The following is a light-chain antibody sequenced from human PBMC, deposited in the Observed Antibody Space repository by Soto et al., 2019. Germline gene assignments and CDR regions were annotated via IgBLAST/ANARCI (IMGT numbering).Light chain of an antibody. CDR2: DVS. CDR3: SSYTSSRTPV. Sequence: QSALTQPASVSGSTGQSITISCTGTSSDVGGYNYVSWYQQHTGKAPKLMIYDVSNRPSGVSNRCSGSKAGNTASLTISGRQAEDEDDYYCSSYTSSRTPVFGTGNQLTFL. CDR1: SSDVGGYNY. V-gene: IGLV2-14*01. J-gene: IGLJ1*01.